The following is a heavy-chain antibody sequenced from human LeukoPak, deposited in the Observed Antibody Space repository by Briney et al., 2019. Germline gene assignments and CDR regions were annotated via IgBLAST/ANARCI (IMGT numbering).Heavy chain of an antibody. J-gene: IGHJ6*03. Sequence: SETLSLTCTISGGSISVYYWSWIRQPPGKGLEWIGYIYYSGSTNYNPSLKSRVTISVDTSKNQFSLKLSSVTAADTAVYYCARTDYGGNSGLLDYYYMDVWGKGTTVTVSS. D-gene: IGHD4-23*01. CDR2: IYYSGST. V-gene: IGHV4-59*01. CDR3: ARTDYGGNSGLLDYYYMDV. CDR1: GGSISVYY.